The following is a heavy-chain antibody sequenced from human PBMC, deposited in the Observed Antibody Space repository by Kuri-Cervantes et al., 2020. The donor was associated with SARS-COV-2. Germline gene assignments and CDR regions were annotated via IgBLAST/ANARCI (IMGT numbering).Heavy chain of an antibody. CDR1: GFTFSTYG. CDR2: IWYDGSNK. J-gene: IGHJ4*02. D-gene: IGHD2-15*01. CDR3: ARDQRLSGYFDY. V-gene: IGHV3-33*01. Sequence: GGSLRLSCAASGFTFSTYGMHWVRQAPGKGPEWVAVIWYDGSNKYYADSVKGRFTISRDNSKNTLYLQMNSLRAEDTAVYYCARDQRLSGYFDYWGQGTLVTVSS.